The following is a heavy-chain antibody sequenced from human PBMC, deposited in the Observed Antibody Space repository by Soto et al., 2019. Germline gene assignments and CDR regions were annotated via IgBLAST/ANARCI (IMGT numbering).Heavy chain of an antibody. CDR1: GFTFSNYG. D-gene: IGHD2-15*01. Sequence: QVQLVESGGGVVQPGRSLRLSCAGSGFTFSNYGLHWVRQAPGKGLEWVAVISYDGSHKYNSDSVKGRFTISRDNSNNMLYLQMDSRRAEDTAVYYCAKDGAPRYCSRSSCHPAGAYWGQGTLVTVSS. CDR2: ISYDGSHK. V-gene: IGHV3-30*18. J-gene: IGHJ4*02. CDR3: AKDGAPRYCSRSSCHPAGAY.